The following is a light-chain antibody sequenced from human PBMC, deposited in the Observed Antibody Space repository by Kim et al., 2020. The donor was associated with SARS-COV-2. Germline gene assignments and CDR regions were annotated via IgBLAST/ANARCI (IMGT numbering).Light chain of an antibody. CDR3: QQSYSTPFT. Sequence: SESVGDRVTITCRASQSIDSNLNWYQQKPGKPPKLLIHAASSLQSGVPLTFSGSASGTEYTLSISSLQPEDFATYYCQQSYSTPFTFGQGTKLEI. V-gene: IGKV1-39*01. CDR1: QSIDSN. CDR2: AAS. J-gene: IGKJ2*01.